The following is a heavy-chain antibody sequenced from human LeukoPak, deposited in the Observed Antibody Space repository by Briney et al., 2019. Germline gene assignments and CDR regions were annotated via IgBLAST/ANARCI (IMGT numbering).Heavy chain of an antibody. Sequence: PSETLSLTCTVSGGSVSSGSYYWSWIRQPPGKGLEWIGYIYYSGSTNYNPSLKSRVTISVDTSKNQFSLKLSSVTAADTAVYYCARDSLYCSGGSCSTLPHYYYYGVDVWGQGTTVTVSS. CDR1: GGSVSSGSYY. CDR2: IYYSGST. CDR3: ARDSLYCSGGSCSTLPHYYYYGVDV. D-gene: IGHD2-15*01. V-gene: IGHV4-61*01. J-gene: IGHJ6*02.